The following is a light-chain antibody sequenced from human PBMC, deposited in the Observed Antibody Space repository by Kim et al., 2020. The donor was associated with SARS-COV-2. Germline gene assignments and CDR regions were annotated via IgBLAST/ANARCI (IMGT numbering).Light chain of an antibody. J-gene: IGKJ1*01. V-gene: IGKV3-15*01. CDR3: QQYNDWPTWT. CDR1: QSVRSS. CDR2: GAS. Sequence: ETVMTQSPATLSVSPGERVTLSCRASQSVRSSLAWYQQKPGQAPRLLIYGASTRATGIPDRFSGSGSGTEFTLTISSLQSEDFAVFYCQQYNDWPTWTFGQGTKVDIK.